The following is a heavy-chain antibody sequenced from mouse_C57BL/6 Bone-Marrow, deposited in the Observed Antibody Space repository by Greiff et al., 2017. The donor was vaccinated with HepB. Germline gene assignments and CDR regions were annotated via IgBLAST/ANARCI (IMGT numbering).Heavy chain of an antibody. CDR2: IRLKSDNYAT. V-gene: IGHV6-3*01. J-gene: IGHJ1*03. CDR3: TRGSSSYWYFDV. Sequence: EVKLEESGGGLVQPGGSMKLSCVASGFTFSNYWMNWVRQSPEKGLEWVAQIRLKSDNYATHYAESVKGRFTISRDDSKSSVYLQMNNLRAEDTGIYYCTRGSSSYWYFDVWGTGTTVTVSS. D-gene: IGHD1-1*01. CDR1: GFTFSNYW.